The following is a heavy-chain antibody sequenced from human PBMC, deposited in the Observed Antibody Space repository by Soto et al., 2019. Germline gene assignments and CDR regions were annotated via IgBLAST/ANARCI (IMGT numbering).Heavy chain of an antibody. J-gene: IGHJ6*02. D-gene: IGHD3-22*01. CDR1: GYSFTSYW. CDR2: IYPGDSDT. V-gene: IGHV5-51*01. CDR3: ARLRGYYDSSCYSSQYYYYYGMDV. Sequence: PGESLKISCKGSGYSFTSYWIGWVRQMPGKGLEWMGIIYPGDSDTRYSPSFQGQVTISADKSISTAYLQWSSLKASDTAMYYCARLRGYYDSSCYSSQYYYYYGMDVWGQGTTVTVSS.